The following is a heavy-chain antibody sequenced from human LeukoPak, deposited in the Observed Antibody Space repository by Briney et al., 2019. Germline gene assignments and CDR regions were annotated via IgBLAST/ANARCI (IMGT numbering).Heavy chain of an antibody. CDR2: INHSGST. V-gene: IGHV4-34*01. CDR3: ARPGYSYGFNWYFDL. J-gene: IGHJ2*01. Sequence: SETLSLTCAVYGGSFSGYYWSWIRQPPGKGLEWIGEINHSGSTNYNPSLKSRVTISVDTSKNQFSLKLSSVTAADTAVYYCARPGYSYGFNWYFDLWGRGTLVTVSS. CDR1: GGSFSGYY. D-gene: IGHD5-18*01.